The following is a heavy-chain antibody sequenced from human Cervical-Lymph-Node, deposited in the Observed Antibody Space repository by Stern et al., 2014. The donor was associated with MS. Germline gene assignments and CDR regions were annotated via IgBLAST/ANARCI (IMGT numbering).Heavy chain of an antibody. CDR3: ARDTSSPERSDW. J-gene: IGHJ4*02. CDR2: ITNGGST. D-gene: IGHD1-1*01. CDR1: GFTVSRDY. V-gene: IGHV3-53*01. Sequence: EVQLVQSGGGVIQPGGSLRLSCTASGFTVSRDYMTWVRQAPGKGLEWVSLITNGGSTFYTDSVKGRFTISREDSKNTVYLHMTSLRAEDTAMYYCARDTSSPERSDWWGQGTLVTVSS.